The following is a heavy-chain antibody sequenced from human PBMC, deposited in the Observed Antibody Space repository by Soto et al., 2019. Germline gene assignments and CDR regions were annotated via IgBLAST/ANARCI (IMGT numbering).Heavy chain of an antibody. CDR3: AREWELRGIFDY. J-gene: IGHJ4*02. CDR1: GFTFSRFW. D-gene: IGHD1-26*01. Sequence: EVQLVESGGGLVQPGGSLRLSCAASGFTFSRFWMSWVRQAPGKGLEWVANIKQDGSEKYYVDSVKGRFTISRDNAENSLYLQMNSLRAEDTAVYYCAREWELRGIFDYWCQGILVTVSS. V-gene: IGHV3-7*01. CDR2: IKQDGSEK.